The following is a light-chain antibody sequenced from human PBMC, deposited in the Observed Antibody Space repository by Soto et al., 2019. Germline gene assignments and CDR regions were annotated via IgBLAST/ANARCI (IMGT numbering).Light chain of an antibody. V-gene: IGKV1-12*01. J-gene: IGKJ1*01. Sequence: DIQMTQSPSSVSASIGDRVTITCRASQGISNWLAWYQQKPGKAPNLLVYSASSLRSGVPSRFSGSGSGTDFALTISSLQPEDFATYYCQQDKSFPRTFGQGTKVDIK. CDR1: QGISNW. CDR3: QQDKSFPRT. CDR2: SAS.